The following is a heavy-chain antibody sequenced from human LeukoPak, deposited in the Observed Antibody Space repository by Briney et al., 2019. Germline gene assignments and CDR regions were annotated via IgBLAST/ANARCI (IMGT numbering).Heavy chain of an antibody. CDR2: ISSSGGYI. D-gene: IGHD5-18*01. CDR3: ARLRDTVTSASDH. Sequence: GGSLRLSCAASGFSIKSYSLTWVRQAPGKGLEWVATISSSGGYIYYADSVKGRFTISRDTVQNSLFLQLNSLRVEDTAVYNCARLRDTVTSASDHWGQGTLVTVSS. V-gene: IGHV3-21*01. J-gene: IGHJ4*02. CDR1: GFSIKSYS.